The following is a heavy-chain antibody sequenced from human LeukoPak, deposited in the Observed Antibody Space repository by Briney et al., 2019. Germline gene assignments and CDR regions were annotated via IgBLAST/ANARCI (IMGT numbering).Heavy chain of an antibody. CDR1: GGTFSSYA. D-gene: IGHD6-19*01. V-gene: IGHV1-69*13. Sequence: GASVKVSCKASGGTFSSYAISWVRQAPGQGLEWMGGIIPIFGTANYAQKFQGRVTITADESTSTAYMELSSLRPEDTAVYYCATRGPTVAEFDYWGQGTLVTVSS. CDR2: IIPIFGTA. CDR3: ATRGPTVAEFDY. J-gene: IGHJ4*02.